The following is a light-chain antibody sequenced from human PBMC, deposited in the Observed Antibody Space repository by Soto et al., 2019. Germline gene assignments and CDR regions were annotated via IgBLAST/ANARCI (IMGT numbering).Light chain of an antibody. Sequence: EIVLAQSPGTLSLSPGERATLSCRASQSVTNTYLAWYQQRSGQAPRLLVYATSTRAVGVPDRFTGSGTGTDLTLTISRLEPDDFEVYYCQHYGRSPMFGPGTKVEIK. CDR3: QHYGRSPM. CDR2: ATS. J-gene: IGKJ1*01. CDR1: QSVTNTY. V-gene: IGKV3-20*01.